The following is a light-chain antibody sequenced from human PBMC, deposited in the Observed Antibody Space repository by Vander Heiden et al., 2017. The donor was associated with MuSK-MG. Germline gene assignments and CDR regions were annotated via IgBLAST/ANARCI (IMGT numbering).Light chain of an antibody. V-gene: IGLV7-43*01. CDR2: SKS. CDR1: TGAVTSGYY. J-gene: IGLJ1*01. CDR3: LLYYGGALV. Sequence: QTVVTQEPSLTVSPGGTVTLTCASSTGAVTSGYYPNWFQQKPGQAPRALIYSKSNKHAGTPGRFSGSILGGKAALTLAGVQPEDEDEYYCLLYYGGALVFGTGTKVTVL.